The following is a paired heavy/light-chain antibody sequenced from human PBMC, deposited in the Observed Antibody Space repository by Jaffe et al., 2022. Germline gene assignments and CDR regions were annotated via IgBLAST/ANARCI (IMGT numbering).Heavy chain of an antibody. D-gene: IGHD3-16*01. Sequence: QVQLQESGPGLVKPSETLSLTCTVSGGSISSYYWSWIRQPPGKGLEWIGYIYYSGSTNYNPSLKSRVTISVDTSKNQFSLKLSSVTAADTAVYYCARGSYDYVWGNYGWFDPWGQGTLVTVSS. CDR3: ARGSYDYVWGNYGWFDP. J-gene: IGHJ5*02. CDR2: IYYSGST. V-gene: IGHV4-59*01. CDR1: GGSISSYY.
Light chain of an antibody. Sequence: DIQMTQSPSSLSASVGDRVTITCRASQSISSYLNWYQQKPGKAPKLLIYAASSLQSGVPSRFSGSGSGTDFTLTISSLQPEDFATYYCQQSYSTPHMTFGPGTKVDIK. CDR2: AAS. J-gene: IGKJ3*01. CDR3: QQSYSTPHMT. CDR1: QSISSY. V-gene: IGKV1-39*01.